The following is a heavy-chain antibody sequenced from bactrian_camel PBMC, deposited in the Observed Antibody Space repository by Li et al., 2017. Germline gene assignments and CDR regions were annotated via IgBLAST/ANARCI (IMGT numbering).Heavy chain of an antibody. J-gene: IGHJ6*01. D-gene: IGHD3*01. Sequence: QVQLVESGGGSVQAGQSLKLSCVGSGHDQVYACGMAWYRQAPGSERELVSSIVADDSTTYADSVKGRFTISQDKDKNMLFLQMNSLKPEDTGAYYCAADRGYGLDCDDASGYWGQGTQVTVS. CDR1: GHDQVYAC. V-gene: IGHV3S53*01. CDR2: IVADDST. CDR3: AADRGYGLDCDDASGY.